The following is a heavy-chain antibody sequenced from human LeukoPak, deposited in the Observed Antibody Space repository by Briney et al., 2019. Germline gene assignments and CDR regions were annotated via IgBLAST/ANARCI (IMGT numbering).Heavy chain of an antibody. J-gene: IGHJ6*03. CDR1: GFTFSNFA. V-gene: IGHV3-23*01. D-gene: IGHD3-16*01. CDR2: ISGSGGSR. Sequence: GGSLRLSCAASGFTFSNFAMTWVRQAPGKGLEWVSSISGSGGSRYYVDSVKGRFTISRDKSKNTLYLQMNNLRAEDTAVYHCAKGVDASGIYYYFYMDVWGKGTTVSVSS. CDR3: AKGVDASGIYYYFYMDV.